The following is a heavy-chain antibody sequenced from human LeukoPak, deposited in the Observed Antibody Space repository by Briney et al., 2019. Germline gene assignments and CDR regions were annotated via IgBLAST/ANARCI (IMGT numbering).Heavy chain of an antibody. CDR1: GITVGANF. Sequence: GGSLRLSFAASGITVGANFMTWVRQAPGKGLEWVSIINTDGTTDYADSVKGRFSITRDIDKDTLHLQMNSLRAEDTAVYFCGRDWGDGFDYWGQGTLVTVSS. CDR3: GRDWGDGFDY. J-gene: IGHJ4*02. CDR2: INTDGTT. D-gene: IGHD2-21*02. V-gene: IGHV3-53*01.